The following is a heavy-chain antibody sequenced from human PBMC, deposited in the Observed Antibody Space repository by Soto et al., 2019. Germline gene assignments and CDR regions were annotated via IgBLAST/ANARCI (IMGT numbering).Heavy chain of an antibody. Sequence: EVQLVESGGGLVQPGGSLRLSCAASGFIFSTYWMHWVRQAPGKGLVWVSRINSDGSSLSNADSVKGRFTISSDNAKNTLYLQMNSLRAEDTAVYYCASQSGFGSPLGFDPWGQGTLVTVPS. CDR1: GFIFSTYW. D-gene: IGHD3-3*01. V-gene: IGHV3-74*01. J-gene: IGHJ5*02. CDR2: INSDGSSL. CDR3: ASQSGFGSPLGFDP.